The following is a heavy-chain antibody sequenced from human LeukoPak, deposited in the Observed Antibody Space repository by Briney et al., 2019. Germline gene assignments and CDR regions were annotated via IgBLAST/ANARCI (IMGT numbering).Heavy chain of an antibody. V-gene: IGHV4-59*08. CDR3: ARHPAECGGDCYYNWFDP. Sequence: SETLSLTCTVSGGSISSYYWSWIRQPPGKGLEWIGYIYYSGGTNYNPSLKSRVTISVDTSKNQFSLKLSSVTAADTAVYYCARHPAECGGDCYYNWFDPWGQGTLVTVSS. D-gene: IGHD2-21*02. J-gene: IGHJ5*02. CDR1: GGSISSYY. CDR2: IYYSGGT.